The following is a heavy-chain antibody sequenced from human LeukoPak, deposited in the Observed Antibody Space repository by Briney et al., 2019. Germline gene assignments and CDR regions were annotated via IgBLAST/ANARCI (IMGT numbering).Heavy chain of an antibody. CDR3: ARVSPYYYDSSGHFDY. V-gene: IGHV4-4*02. J-gene: IGHJ4*02. D-gene: IGHD3-22*01. Sequence: SGTLSLTCAVSGGSISSSNWWSWVRQPPGKGLEWIGEIYHSGSTNYNPSLKSRVTISVDKSKNQFSLKLSSVTAADTAVYYCARVSPYYYDSSGHFDYWGQGTLVTVSS. CDR2: IYHSGST. CDR1: GGSISSSNW.